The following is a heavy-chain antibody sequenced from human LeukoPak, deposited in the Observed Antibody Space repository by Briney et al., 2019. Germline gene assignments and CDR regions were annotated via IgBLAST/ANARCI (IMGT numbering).Heavy chain of an antibody. D-gene: IGHD6-13*01. CDR2: ISGSGGST. J-gene: IGHJ4*02. CDR3: AKDGLETAAGRFDY. V-gene: IGHV3-23*01. Sequence: PGGSLRLSCVASGYTFSNYAMSWVRQAPGKGLEWVSGISGSGGSTYYADSVKGRFTISRDNSKNTLYLQMHSLRAEDTAVYYCAKDGLETAAGRFDYWGQGTLVTVSS. CDR1: GYTFSNYA.